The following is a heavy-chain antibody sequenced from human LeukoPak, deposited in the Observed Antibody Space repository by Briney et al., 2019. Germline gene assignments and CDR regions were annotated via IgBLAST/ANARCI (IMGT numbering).Heavy chain of an antibody. Sequence: ASVKVSCKVSVYTLTELSMHWVRQAPGKGLEWMGGFDPEDGETIYAQKFQGRVNMTEDTSTDTAYMELSRLRADDTAVYYCARDSSPDGGYEDDWGQGTLVTVSS. CDR1: VYTLTELS. CDR2: FDPEDGET. J-gene: IGHJ4*02. V-gene: IGHV1-24*01. D-gene: IGHD5-12*01. CDR3: ARDSSPDGGYEDD.